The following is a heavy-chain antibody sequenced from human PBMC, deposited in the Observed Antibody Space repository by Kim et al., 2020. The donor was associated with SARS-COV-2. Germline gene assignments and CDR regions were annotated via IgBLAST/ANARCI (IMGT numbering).Heavy chain of an antibody. V-gene: IGHV4-34*01. Sequence: PSLKSPVTISEDTSKIQFALKLSSVTAADTAVYDCARTMRGIAAAGLIDYWGQGTLVTVSS. J-gene: IGHJ4*02. D-gene: IGHD6-13*01. CDR3: ARTMRGIAAAGLIDY.